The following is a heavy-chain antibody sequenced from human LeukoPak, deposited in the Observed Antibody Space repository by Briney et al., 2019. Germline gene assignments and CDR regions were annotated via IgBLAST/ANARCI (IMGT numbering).Heavy chain of an antibody. J-gene: IGHJ4*02. CDR1: GFTFSSYA. CDR2: ISGSGGST. Sequence: GGSLRLSCAASGFTFSSYAMSWVRQAPGKGLEWVSAISGSGGSTYYADSVKGRFTISRDNSKNTLYLQMNSLRAEDTAVYYCAKWVRDSSAPPKYYFDYWGQGALVTVSS. D-gene: IGHD3-22*01. CDR3: AKWVRDSSAPPKYYFDY. V-gene: IGHV3-23*01.